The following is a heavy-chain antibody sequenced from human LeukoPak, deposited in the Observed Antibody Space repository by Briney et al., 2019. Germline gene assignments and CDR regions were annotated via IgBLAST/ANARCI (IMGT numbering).Heavy chain of an antibody. CDR1: GFSFSRHW. V-gene: IGHV3-74*01. CDR3: ARDLYCGGNCYPYYLDN. Sequence: PGGSLRLSCAASGFSFSRHWMHWVRQAPGRGLVWLSVISSDGSRAIYADSVKGRFTIPRDNAKNTLSLQMNSLRAEDTAIYFCARDLYCGGNCYPYYLDNWGQGSLVTVSS. D-gene: IGHD2-21*02. CDR2: ISSDGSRA. J-gene: IGHJ4*02.